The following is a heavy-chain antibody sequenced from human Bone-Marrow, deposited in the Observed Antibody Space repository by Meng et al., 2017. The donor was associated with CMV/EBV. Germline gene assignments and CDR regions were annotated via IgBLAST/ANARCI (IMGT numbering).Heavy chain of an antibody. V-gene: IGHV6-1*01. Sequence: QTLSLTCAISGDSVSSNSAAWNWIRQSPSRGLEWLGRTYYRSKWYNDYAVSVKSRITINPDTSKNQFSLQLNSVTPEDTAVYYCARGEITMVRGVIYTKSRFDPWGQGTLV. CDR3: ARGEITMVRGVIYTKSRFDP. CDR1: GDSVSSNSAA. D-gene: IGHD3-10*01. CDR2: TYYRSKWYN. J-gene: IGHJ5*02.